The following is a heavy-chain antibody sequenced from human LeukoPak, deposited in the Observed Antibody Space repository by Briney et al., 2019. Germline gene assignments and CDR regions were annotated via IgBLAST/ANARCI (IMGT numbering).Heavy chain of an antibody. CDR1: GFTFSSYA. V-gene: IGHV3-23*01. D-gene: IGHD2-15*01. J-gene: IGHJ4*02. CDR2: ISGGGGST. Sequence: GGSLRLSCAASGFTFSSYAMSWVRQAPGKGLEWVSAISGGGGSTYYADSVKGRFTVSRDNSKNTLYLQMNSLRAEDTAVYYCAKDLAATQFSYFDYCGQGTLVTVSS. CDR3: AKDLAATQFSYFDY.